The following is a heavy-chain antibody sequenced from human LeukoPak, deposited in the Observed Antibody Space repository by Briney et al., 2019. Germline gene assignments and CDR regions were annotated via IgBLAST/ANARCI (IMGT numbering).Heavy chain of an antibody. V-gene: IGHV4-4*07. CDR1: GGSISSYY. CDR2: IYTSGST. J-gene: IGHJ6*02. CDR3: AITIVSSGWFVSCYGMGV. D-gene: IGHD6-19*01. Sequence: SETLSLTCTVSGGSISSYYWSWIRQPAGKGLEWIGRIYTSGSTNYNPSLKSRVTMSVDTSKNQFSLKLSSVTAADTAVYYCAITIVSSGWFVSCYGMGVWGQGTTVTVSS.